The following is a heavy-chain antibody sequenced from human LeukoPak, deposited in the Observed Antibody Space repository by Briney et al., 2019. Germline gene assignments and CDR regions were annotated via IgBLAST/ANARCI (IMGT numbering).Heavy chain of an antibody. Sequence: GSLRLSCAASGFTFSSYSMNWVRQAPGKGLEWVSSISSSSSYIYYADPVKGRFTISRDNANNSLYLQMNSLRAEDTAVYYCARDAYCGGDCYFGYYGMDVWGQGTTVTVSS. CDR3: ARDAYCGGDCYFGYYGMDV. CDR1: GFTFSSYS. CDR2: ISSSSSYI. V-gene: IGHV3-21*01. J-gene: IGHJ6*02. D-gene: IGHD2-21*02.